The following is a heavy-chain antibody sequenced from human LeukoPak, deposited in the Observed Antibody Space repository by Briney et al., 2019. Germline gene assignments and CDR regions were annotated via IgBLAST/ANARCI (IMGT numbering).Heavy chain of an antibody. CDR3: ARGGAEYYFDY. CDR1: GFTVSSNY. CDR2: IYSGGST. J-gene: IGHJ4*02. V-gene: IGHV3-53*01. D-gene: IGHD4/OR15-4a*01. Sequence: GGSLRLSCAASGFTVSSNYMSWVRQAPGKGLEWVSVIYSGGSTYYADSVKGRFTISRDDAKNSLHLQMNSLRAEDTAVYYCARGGAEYYFDYWGQGTLVTVSS.